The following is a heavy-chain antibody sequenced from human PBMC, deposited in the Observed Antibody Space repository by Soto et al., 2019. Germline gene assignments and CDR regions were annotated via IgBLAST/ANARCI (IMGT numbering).Heavy chain of an antibody. Sequence: GVSLRRSGAASGFSFSDYYRSWIRQAPGKGLEWVSYISSSRSTIYYADSVKGRFTISRDNAKNSLYLQMNSLRAEDTAVYSCAAGSSRPPGHWGEGTLVTVS. V-gene: IGHV3-11*01. J-gene: IGHJ4*02. D-gene: IGHD6-13*01. CDR2: ISSSRSTI. CDR1: GFSFSDYY. CDR3: AAGSSRPPGH.